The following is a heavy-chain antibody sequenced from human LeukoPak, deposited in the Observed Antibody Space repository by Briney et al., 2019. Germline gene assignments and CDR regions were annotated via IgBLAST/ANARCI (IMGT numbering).Heavy chain of an antibody. V-gene: IGHV3-30*18. J-gene: IGHJ4*02. D-gene: IGHD3-10*01. Sequence: PGGSLRLSCAASGFTFSSYGMHWVRQAPGKRLEWVAVISYDGSNKYYADSVKGRFTISRDNFKNTVDLQMISVTAEDTAMYFCAKGLGTGSVLARPLHYWGQGTLVTVSS. CDR1: GFTFSSYG. CDR2: ISYDGSNK. CDR3: AKGLGTGSVLARPLHY.